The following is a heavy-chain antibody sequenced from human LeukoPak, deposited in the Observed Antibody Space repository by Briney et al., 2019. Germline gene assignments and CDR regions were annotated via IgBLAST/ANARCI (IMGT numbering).Heavy chain of an antibody. D-gene: IGHD2-15*01. CDR1: AFTFSNYA. Sequence: PGGSLRLSCAASAFTFSNYAMSWVRQAPGKGLEWVGRIKSKTDGGTTDYAAPVKGRFTISRDDSKNTLYLQMNSLKTEDTAVYYCTTGPPPILASGGSLLDYWGQGTLVTVSS. V-gene: IGHV3-15*01. CDR3: TTGPPPILASGGSLLDY. CDR2: IKSKTDGGTT. J-gene: IGHJ4*02.